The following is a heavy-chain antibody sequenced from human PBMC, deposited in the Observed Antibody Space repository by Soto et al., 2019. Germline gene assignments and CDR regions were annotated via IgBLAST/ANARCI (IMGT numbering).Heavy chain of an antibody. D-gene: IGHD6-6*01. CDR3: ARSSIEPRVFMYPFDS. Sequence: SETLSLTCTVSGGSISSGGYYWSWIRQHPGKGLEWIGNIYYDGNTYYNPSLKSRVAISLDTSKNQFSLRLNSVTAADTAVYYCARSSIEPRVFMYPFDSWGQGTLVTVSS. J-gene: IGHJ4*02. CDR1: GGSISSGGYY. V-gene: IGHV4-39*01. CDR2: IYYDGNT.